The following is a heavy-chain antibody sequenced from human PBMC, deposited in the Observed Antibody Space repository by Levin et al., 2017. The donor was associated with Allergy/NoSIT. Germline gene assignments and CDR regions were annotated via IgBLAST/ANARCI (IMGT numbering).Heavy chain of an antibody. CDR2: IRSKTYGTTT. J-gene: IGHJ4*02. D-gene: IGHD2-2*01. Sequence: PGGSLRLSCTASGFTFGDYAMTWFRQAPGKGLEWVGFIRSKTYGTTTDCAASVKGRFTISRDDSNSIAYLQMNSLKTEDTAVYYCSRPRYCSSTTCYGYYFDYWGQGTLVTVSS. CDR3: SRPRYCSSTTCYGYYFDY. V-gene: IGHV3-49*03. CDR1: GFTFGDYA.